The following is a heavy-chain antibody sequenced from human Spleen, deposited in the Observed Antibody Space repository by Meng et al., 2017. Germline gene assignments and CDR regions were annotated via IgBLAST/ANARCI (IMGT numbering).Heavy chain of an antibody. CDR2: MKSNVDGGTV. CDR3: TGHIDY. Sequence: EVQLMQPGGGLVQPGGSLRLSCAGSGFTFSNAWMTWVRQAPGKGLEWIGRMKSNVDGGTVDYAAALKGRFFISRDDSKNMFYLQMNSLKSEDTAVYYCTGHIDYWGHGTLVTVFS. V-gene: IGHV3-15*01. J-gene: IGHJ4*01. CDR1: GFTFSNAW.